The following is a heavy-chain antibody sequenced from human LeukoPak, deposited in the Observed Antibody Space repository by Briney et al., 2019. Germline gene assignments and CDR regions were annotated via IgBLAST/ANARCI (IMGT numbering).Heavy chain of an antibody. Sequence: TGGSLRLSCAASGFTFDDYAMHWVRQAPGKGLEWVSLISGDGGSTYYADSVEGRFTISRDNSKNSLYLQMNSLRTEDTALYYCAKDTYDSSGYHILDYWGQGTLVTVSS. CDR3: AKDTYDSSGYHILDY. CDR1: GFTFDDYA. CDR2: ISGDGGST. V-gene: IGHV3-43*02. J-gene: IGHJ4*02. D-gene: IGHD3-22*01.